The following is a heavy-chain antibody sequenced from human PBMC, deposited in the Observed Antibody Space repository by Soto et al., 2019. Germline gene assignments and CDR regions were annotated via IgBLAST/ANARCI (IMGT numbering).Heavy chain of an antibody. CDR2: ISLYGSDT. CDR1: GFTFRGHG. Sequence: GGSLRLSCAASGFTFRGHGMPWSRQPPGKGVEWLTLISLYGSDTYYGDSVKGRFTISRENSKKMLYLQKNSLGAEDTAVYYCAEDFGNKLYFFGCWGQGTLVTVSS. D-gene: IGHD2-15*01. V-gene: IGHV3-30*18. CDR3: AEDFGNKLYFFGC. J-gene: IGHJ4*02.